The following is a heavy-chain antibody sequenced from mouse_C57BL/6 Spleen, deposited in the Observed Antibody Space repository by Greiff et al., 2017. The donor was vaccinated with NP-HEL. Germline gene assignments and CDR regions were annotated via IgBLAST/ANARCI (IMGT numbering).Heavy chain of an antibody. CDR1: GYTFTSYW. CDR2: IDPSDSET. V-gene: IGHV1-52*01. J-gene: IGHJ4*01. D-gene: IGHD1-1*01. CDR3: ARTFRTTVVDDAMDY. Sequence: QVQLQQPGAELVRPGSSVKLSCKASGYTFTSYWMHWVKQRPIQGLEWIGNIDPSDSETHYNQKFKDKATLTVDKSSSTAYMQLSSLTSEDSAVYYCARTFRTTVVDDAMDYWGQGTSVTVSS.